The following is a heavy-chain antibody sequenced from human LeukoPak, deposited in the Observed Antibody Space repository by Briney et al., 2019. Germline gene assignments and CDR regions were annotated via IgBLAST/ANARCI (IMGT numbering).Heavy chain of an antibody. CDR2: IYSGGST. D-gene: IGHD3-22*01. J-gene: IGHJ4*02. Sequence: GGSLRLSCAASGFTVSSNYMSWVRQAPGKGLEWVSVIYSGGSTYYADSVKGRFTISRDNSKNTLYLQMNSLRAEDTAVYYCARVVQNLGNPLTYYYDSSGYYFGYWGQGTLVTVSS. V-gene: IGHV3-66*01. CDR3: ARVVQNLGNPLTYYYDSSGYYFGY. CDR1: GFTVSSNY.